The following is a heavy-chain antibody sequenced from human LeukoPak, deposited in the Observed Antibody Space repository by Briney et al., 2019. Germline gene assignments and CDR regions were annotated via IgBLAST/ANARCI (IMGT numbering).Heavy chain of an antibody. CDR1: GFTFSSYT. V-gene: IGHV3-23*03. D-gene: IGHD1-26*01. Sequence: PGGSLRLSCAASGFTFSSYTMSWVRQAPGKGLEWVSTLYSGGNRYYADSVRGRFTISRDDSRNTLFLQMNNLRVEDTAVYYRARESGDRPGLPGRWGQGTLVTVSS. CDR3: ARESGDRPGLPGR. J-gene: IGHJ4*02. CDR2: LYSGGNR.